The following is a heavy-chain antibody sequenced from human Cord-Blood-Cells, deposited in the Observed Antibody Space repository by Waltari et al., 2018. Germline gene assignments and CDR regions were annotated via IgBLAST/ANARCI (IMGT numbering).Heavy chain of an antibody. Sequence: QLQLQESGPGLVKPSETLSLTCTVSGGSISSSSYYWGWIRQPPGKGLEWIGSIYYSGSTYYNPARKSRVTISVDTSKNQFSLKLSSVTAADTAVYYCARASSSWYYFDYWGQGTLVTVSS. V-gene: IGHV4-39*01. CDR3: ARASSSWYYFDY. CDR1: GGSISSSSYY. J-gene: IGHJ4*02. D-gene: IGHD6-13*01. CDR2: IYYSGST.